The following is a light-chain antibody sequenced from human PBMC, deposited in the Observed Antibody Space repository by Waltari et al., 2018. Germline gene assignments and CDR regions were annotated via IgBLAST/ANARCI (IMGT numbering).Light chain of an antibody. Sequence: AIRMTQSPSSLSASTGERVTITCRANQSVSGYLAWYQQKPGKAPKLLIYAAYTLQSGVPSRFSGSGSGTDFTLTISCLQSEDFATYYCQQYYSYPRTFGQGTKVEIK. CDR2: AAY. V-gene: IGKV1-8*01. J-gene: IGKJ1*01. CDR3: QQYYSYPRT. CDR1: QSVSGY.